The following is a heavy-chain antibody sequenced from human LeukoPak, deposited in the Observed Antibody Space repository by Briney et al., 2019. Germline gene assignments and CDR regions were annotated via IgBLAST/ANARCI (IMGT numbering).Heavy chain of an antibody. CDR3: ARSAFEYFQH. D-gene: IGHD3-3*02. V-gene: IGHV4-59*12. J-gene: IGHJ1*01. CDR2: IYYSGST. Sequence: PSETLSLTCTVSGGSISSYYWSWIRQPPGKGLEWIGYIYYSGSTNYNPSLKSRVTISVDTSKNQFSLKLSSVTAADTAVYYCARSAFEYFQHWGQGTLVTVSS. CDR1: GGSISSYY.